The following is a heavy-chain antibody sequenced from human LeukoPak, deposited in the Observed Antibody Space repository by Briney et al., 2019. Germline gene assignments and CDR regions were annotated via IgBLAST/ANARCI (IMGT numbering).Heavy chain of an antibody. J-gene: IGHJ3*02. V-gene: IGHV3-7*01. D-gene: IGHD5-18*01. CDR1: GFTFSSYW. Sequence: PGGSLRLPCAASGFTFSSYWMSWVRQAPGKGLEWVANIKQDGSEKYYVDSVKGRFTISRDNAKNSLYLQMNSLRAEDTAVYYCARDGVAMVEDAFDIWGQGTMVTVSS. CDR2: IKQDGSEK. CDR3: ARDGVAMVEDAFDI.